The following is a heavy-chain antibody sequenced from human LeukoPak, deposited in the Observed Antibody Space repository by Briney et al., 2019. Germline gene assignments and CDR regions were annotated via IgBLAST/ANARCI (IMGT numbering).Heavy chain of an antibody. CDR1: SVSISTSNYY. V-gene: IGHV4-61*01. CDR3: ARSGYRYGADALDI. J-gene: IGHJ3*02. D-gene: IGHD5-18*01. CDR2: VYYSGST. Sequence: SETRSLTCTVSSVSISTSNYYWSWIRQPPGKGLEWIGYVYYSGSTNYNPSLKSRVIISVDTSKKQFSLKLSSVTAADTAVYYCARSGYRYGADALDIWGQGTMVTVSS.